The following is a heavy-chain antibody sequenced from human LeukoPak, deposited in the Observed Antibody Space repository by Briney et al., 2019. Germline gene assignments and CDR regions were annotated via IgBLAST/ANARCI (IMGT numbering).Heavy chain of an antibody. Sequence: ASVKVSCKASGYTFIGYFVHWVRQAPGQGLQWMGWINPNSGGTNYAQKFQGRVTMTRDTSISTAYMELSRLRSDDTAVYYCARDRPLSVWFGELLYLFDYWGQGTLVTVSS. D-gene: IGHD3-10*01. J-gene: IGHJ4*02. CDR3: ARDRPLSVWFGELLYLFDY. CDR2: INPNSGGT. CDR1: GYTFIGYF. V-gene: IGHV1-2*02.